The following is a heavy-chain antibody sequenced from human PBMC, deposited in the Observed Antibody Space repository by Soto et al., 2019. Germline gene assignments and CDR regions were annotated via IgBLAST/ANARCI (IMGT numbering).Heavy chain of an antibody. Sequence: VRLVESGGDLVQPGRSLRLSCAASGFTFGSYGMHWVRQAPGKGLEWVAMISYDGRHQYYADSVKGRFTISRDNFKDTLYLQMTGLTPEDTAIYFCARELDIPPDYYFDYWGQGNLVTVSS. V-gene: IGHV3-30*03. D-gene: IGHD5-12*01. J-gene: IGHJ4*02. CDR3: ARELDIPPDYYFDY. CDR1: GFTFGSYG. CDR2: ISYDGRHQ.